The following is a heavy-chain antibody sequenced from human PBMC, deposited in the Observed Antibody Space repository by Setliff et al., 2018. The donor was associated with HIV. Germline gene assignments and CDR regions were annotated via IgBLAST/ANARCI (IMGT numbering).Heavy chain of an antibody. V-gene: IGHV1-2*06. Sequence: ASVKVSCKASGYTFTGYYMHWVRQAPGQGLEWMGRIDPNSGGTNYAQKFQGRVTMTRDTSISTAYMELSRLRSDDTAVYYCARRRIQHWGYWYFDLWGRGTLVTVSS. D-gene: IGHD5-18*01. CDR2: IDPNSGGT. CDR3: ARRRIQHWGYWYFDL. CDR1: GYTFTGYY. J-gene: IGHJ2*01.